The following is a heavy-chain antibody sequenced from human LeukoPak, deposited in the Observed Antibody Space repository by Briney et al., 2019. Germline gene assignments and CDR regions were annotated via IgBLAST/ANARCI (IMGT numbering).Heavy chain of an antibody. Sequence: SETLSLTXSVSGGYISTSNYYWGWIRQPPGKGLEWIETIYYSGRTYYNPSLQSRVTISLDTSQNQLSLQVRSVTVVDTAVYYCARFFYYDASLPPYWGQGTLVTVSS. V-gene: IGHV4-39*01. D-gene: IGHD3-16*01. CDR3: ARFFYYDASLPPY. CDR1: GGYISTSNYY. CDR2: IYYSGRT. J-gene: IGHJ4*02.